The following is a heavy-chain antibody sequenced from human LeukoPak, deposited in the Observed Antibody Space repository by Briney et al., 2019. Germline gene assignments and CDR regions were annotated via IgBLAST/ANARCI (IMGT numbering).Heavy chain of an antibody. J-gene: IGHJ4*02. CDR3: AKPLGLSGWYYFDY. CDR2: SSGSGGST. Sequence: PGGTLRLSCAASGFTFSSYGMGWVRQAPGKGLEWVSASSGSGGSTYYADSVKGRFTISRDNSKNTLYLQMNSLRAEDTAVYYCAKPLGLSGWYYFDYWGQGTLVTVSS. V-gene: IGHV3-23*01. CDR1: GFTFSSYG. D-gene: IGHD6-19*01.